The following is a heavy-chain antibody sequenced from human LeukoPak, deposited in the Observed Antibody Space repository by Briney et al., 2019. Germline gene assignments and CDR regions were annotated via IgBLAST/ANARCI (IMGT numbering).Heavy chain of an antibody. Sequence: SETLSLTCAVYGGSFSGYYWSWIRQPPGKGLEWIGEINHSGSTNYNPSLKSRVTISVDTSKNQFSLKLSSVTATDTAVYYCARRLRDGNIPDWFDPWGQGTLVTVSS. CDR3: ARRLRDGNIPDWFDP. CDR2: INHSGST. CDR1: GGSFSGYY. D-gene: IGHD5-24*01. J-gene: IGHJ5*02. V-gene: IGHV4-34*01.